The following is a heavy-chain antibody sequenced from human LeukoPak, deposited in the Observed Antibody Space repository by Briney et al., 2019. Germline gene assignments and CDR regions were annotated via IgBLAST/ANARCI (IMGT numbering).Heavy chain of an antibody. CDR1: GGSISSYY. D-gene: IGHD2-2*01. CDR3: ARVPRYCSSTSCYVRNAFDI. CDR2: IYTSGST. V-gene: IGHV4-4*07. J-gene: IGHJ3*02. Sequence: SETLSLTCTVSGGSISSYYWSWIRQPAGKGLEWIGRIYTSGSTNYNPSLKSRATMSVDTSKNQFSLKLSSVTAADTAVYYCARVPRYCSSTSCYVRNAFDIWGQGTMVTVSS.